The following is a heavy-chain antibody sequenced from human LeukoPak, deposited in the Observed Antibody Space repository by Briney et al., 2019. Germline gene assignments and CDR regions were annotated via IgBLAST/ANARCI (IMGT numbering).Heavy chain of an antibody. V-gene: IGHV3-48*04. CDR3: ARVGYGSGSYHYFDY. CDR1: GFTMSHYG. D-gene: IGHD3-10*01. J-gene: IGHJ4*02. CDR2: IRSAVETT. Sequence: GGSLRLSCAASGFTMSHYGVSWVRQAPGKGLEWISGIRSAVETTHYADSVKGRFIISRDNAKNSLYLQMNSLRAEDTAVYYCARVGYGSGSYHYFDYWGQGTLVTVSS.